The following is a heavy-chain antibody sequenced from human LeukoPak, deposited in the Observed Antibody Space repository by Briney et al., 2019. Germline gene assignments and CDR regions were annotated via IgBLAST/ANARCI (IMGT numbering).Heavy chain of an antibody. CDR3: ARENSGSYREFDY. D-gene: IGHD1-26*01. CDR2: IYTSGST. CDR1: GGSISIYY. J-gene: IGHJ4*02. Sequence: PSEPLSLPCTVSGGSISIYYWRWIRQPAGRGREWIGRIYTSGSTNYSASLKSRVSMSVDTSKDQFSLKLSSVTAADTAVFYCARENSGSYREFDYWGQGTLVTASS. V-gene: IGHV4-4*07.